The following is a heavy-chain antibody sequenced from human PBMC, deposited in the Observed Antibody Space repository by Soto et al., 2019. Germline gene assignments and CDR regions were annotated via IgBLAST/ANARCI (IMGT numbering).Heavy chain of an antibody. CDR2: INPNSGGT. J-gene: IGHJ4*02. CDR3: ARGHSYYDFWSGYQSLFDY. Sequence: ASVKVSCKASGYTFTGYYMHWVRQAPGQGLEWMGWINPNSGGTNYAQKFQGWVTMTRDTSISTAYMELSRLRSDDTAVYYCARGHSYYDFWSGYQSLFDYWGQGTLVTVS. D-gene: IGHD3-3*01. V-gene: IGHV1-2*04. CDR1: GYTFTGYY.